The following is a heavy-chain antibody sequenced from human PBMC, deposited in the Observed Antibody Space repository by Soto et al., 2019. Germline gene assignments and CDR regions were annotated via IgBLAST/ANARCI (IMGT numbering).Heavy chain of an antibody. CDR1: GGSMSIYY. CDR3: ARGDVVVLNYFDY. J-gene: IGHJ4*02. V-gene: IGHV4-59*01. CDR2: IYYSGST. Sequence: SXTLSLTCTVSGGSMSIYYWSWIRQPPVKGLEWIGYIYYSGSTNYNPSLKSRVTISVDTSKNQFSLKLSSVTAADTAVYYCARGDVVVLNYFDYWGQGTLVTVSS. D-gene: IGHD2-21*01.